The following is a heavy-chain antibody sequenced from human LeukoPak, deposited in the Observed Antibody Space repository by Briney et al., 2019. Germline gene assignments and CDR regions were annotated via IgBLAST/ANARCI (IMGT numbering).Heavy chain of an antibody. D-gene: IGHD1-1*01. CDR3: AKELRGTTGTTREDY. V-gene: IGHV3-23*01. Sequence: GGSLRLSCAASGFTFSRYGMSWVRQAPGKGLEWVSGISVSGDTTYYADSVKGRFTISRDNSKNTLYLQMNSLRAEDTAVYYCAKELRGTTGTTREDYWGQGTLVTVSS. CDR2: ISVSGDTT. J-gene: IGHJ4*02. CDR1: GFTFSRYG.